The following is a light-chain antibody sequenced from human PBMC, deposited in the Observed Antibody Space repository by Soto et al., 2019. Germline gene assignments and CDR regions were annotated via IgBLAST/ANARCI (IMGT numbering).Light chain of an antibody. CDR1: SSDVGGYNL. CDR3: SSYSGSDNFVV. J-gene: IGLJ2*01. V-gene: IGLV2-8*01. Sequence: QSAPTQPPSASGSPGQSVTISCAGTSSDVGGYNLVSWYQQHPGKAPKLMIYEVIKRPSGVPDRFSGSKSGNTASLTVSGLHAEDEADYYCSSYSGSDNFVVFGGGTQLTVL. CDR2: EVI.